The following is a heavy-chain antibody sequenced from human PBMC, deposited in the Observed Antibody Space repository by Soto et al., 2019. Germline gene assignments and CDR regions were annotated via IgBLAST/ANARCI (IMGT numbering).Heavy chain of an antibody. CDR1: GFNFGAYA. D-gene: IGHD6-19*01. J-gene: IGHJ6*02. CDR3: AKDRSENFWVYYYAMDV. V-gene: IGHV3-23*01. CDR2: ISGSSSGT. Sequence: GGSLRLSCEASGFNFGAYAMNWVRQAPGKGLEWVSGISGSSSGTYYTDSVKGRFTISRDNSKNTVYLQMNSLRGEDTAVYYCAKDRSENFWVYYYAMDVWGQGTAVTVSS.